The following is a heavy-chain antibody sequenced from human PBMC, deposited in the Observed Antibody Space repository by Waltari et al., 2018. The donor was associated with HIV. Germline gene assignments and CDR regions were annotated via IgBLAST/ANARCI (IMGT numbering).Heavy chain of an antibody. D-gene: IGHD6-13*01. CDR2: IIPILGIA. CDR1: GGTFSSYT. CDR3: ASGGVAAAGTVAWFDP. V-gene: IGHV1-69*02. Sequence: QVQLVQSGAEVKKPGSSVKVSCKASGGTFSSYTISWVRQAPGQGLEWMGRIIPILGIANYAQKFQGRVTITADKSTSTAYMELSSLRSEDTAVYYCASGGVAAAGTVAWFDPWGQGTLVTVSS. J-gene: IGHJ5*02.